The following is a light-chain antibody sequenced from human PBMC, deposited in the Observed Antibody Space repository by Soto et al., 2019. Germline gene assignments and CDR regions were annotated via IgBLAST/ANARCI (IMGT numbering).Light chain of an antibody. V-gene: IGKV1-12*01. CDR2: FAS. Sequence: DIQMTQSPSSVSASVGARVTITCRASQYISNWLAWYQQKPGKAPKLMIYFASGLQSGVPSRFSGSGYGTDCTLAISTLEPEDLATYYCQQSYSTLPTFGQGTKVDIK. CDR3: QQSYSTLPT. J-gene: IGKJ1*01. CDR1: QYISNW.